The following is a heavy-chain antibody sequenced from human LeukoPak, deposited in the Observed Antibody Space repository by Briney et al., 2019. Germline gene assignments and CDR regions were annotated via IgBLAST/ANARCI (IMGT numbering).Heavy chain of an antibody. CDR2: INSDGSST. CDR1: GFTFSRYW. Sequence: PGGSLRLSCAASGFTFSRYWMHWVRQAPGKGLVWVSRINSDGSSTSYAASVKGRFTISRDNAKNTLYLQMNSLRAEDTAVYYCARGPRIAAAGNRWFDPWGQGTLVTVSS. J-gene: IGHJ5*02. CDR3: ARGPRIAAAGNRWFDP. D-gene: IGHD6-13*01. V-gene: IGHV3-74*01.